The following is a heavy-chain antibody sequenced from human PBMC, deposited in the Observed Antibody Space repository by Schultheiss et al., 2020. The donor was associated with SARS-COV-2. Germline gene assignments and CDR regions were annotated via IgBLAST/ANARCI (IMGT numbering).Heavy chain of an antibody. CDR3: ARDRGWYYFDY. J-gene: IGHJ4*02. V-gene: IGHV4-4*07. D-gene: IGHD6-19*01. CDR1: GGSFSGYY. Sequence: SQTLSLTCAVYGGSFSGYYWSWIRQPAGKGLEWIGRIYTSGSTNYNPSLKSRVTMSVDTSKNQFSLKLSSVTAADTAVYYCARDRGWYYFDYWGQGTLVTVSS. CDR2: IYTSGST.